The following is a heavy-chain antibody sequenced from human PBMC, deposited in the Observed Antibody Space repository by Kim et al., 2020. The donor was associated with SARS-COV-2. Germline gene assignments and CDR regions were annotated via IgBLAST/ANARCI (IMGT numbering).Heavy chain of an antibody. CDR2: ISSSSSYI. CDR1: GFTFSSYS. Sequence: GGSLRLSCAASGFTFSSYSMNWVRQAPGKGLEWVSSISSSSSYIYYADSVKGRFTISRDNAKNSLYLQMNSLRAEDTAVYYCARGGPLYYDFWSGYYDYWGQGTLVTVSS. J-gene: IGHJ4*02. V-gene: IGHV3-21*01. CDR3: ARGGPLYYDFWSGYYDY. D-gene: IGHD3-3*01.